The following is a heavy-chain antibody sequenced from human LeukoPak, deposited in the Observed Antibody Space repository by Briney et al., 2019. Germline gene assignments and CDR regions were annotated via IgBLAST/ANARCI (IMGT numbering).Heavy chain of an antibody. CDR3: ARGGHDYYDRSGYYYMSAFDI. CDR1: GVTLSSYG. CDR2: IWYDGTNR. D-gene: IGHD3-22*01. Sequence: PGGSLRLSCAASGVTLSSYGIHWVRQAPGKGLEWVAVIWYDGTNRYYVDSVRGRFTISRDNSKNTLYLQMNSLRAEDTAVYYCARGGHDYYDRSGYYYMSAFDIWGQGTMVTVSS. V-gene: IGHV3-33*01. J-gene: IGHJ3*02.